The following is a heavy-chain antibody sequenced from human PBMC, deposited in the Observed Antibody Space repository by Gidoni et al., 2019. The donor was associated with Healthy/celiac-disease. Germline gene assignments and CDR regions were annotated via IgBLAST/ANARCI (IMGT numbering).Heavy chain of an antibody. D-gene: IGHD5-18*01. CDR3: ARDYVGYTATDY. V-gene: IGHV3-74*01. CDR1: RFTFSSYW. J-gene: IGHJ4*02. CDR2: INSDGSST. Sequence: EVQLVESGGGLVQPGGSLTPPCEAPRFTFSSYWMHWVRQAPGKGLVWVSRINSDGSSTSYADSVKGRFTISRDNAKNTLYLQMNSLRAEDTAVYYCARDYVGYTATDYWGQGTLVTVSS.